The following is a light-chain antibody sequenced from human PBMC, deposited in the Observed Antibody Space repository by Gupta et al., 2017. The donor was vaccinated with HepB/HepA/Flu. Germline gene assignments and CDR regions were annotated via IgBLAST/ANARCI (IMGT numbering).Light chain of an antibody. CDR1: SGSIADDS. Sequence: FMLTQPLSVSESPGKTVTFSCTRSSGSIADDSIYWYQQRPGSVPTTVIYHDNQRPSGVADRFSGSIDLSSNSAFLTISGLKTEDEADYYCQSHDSVTLVFGGGTKLTVL. CDR2: HDN. J-gene: IGLJ2*01. V-gene: IGLV6-57*03. CDR3: QSHDSVTLV.